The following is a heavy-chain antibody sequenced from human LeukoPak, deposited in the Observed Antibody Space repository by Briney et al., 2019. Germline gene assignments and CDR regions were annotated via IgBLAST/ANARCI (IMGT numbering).Heavy chain of an antibody. CDR2: IYYSGRT. CDR1: GGSISSGGYY. CDR3: ARGVDIVATRFFYGMDV. V-gene: IGHV4-31*03. D-gene: IGHD5-12*01. Sequence: SETLSLTCTVSGGSISSGGYYWSWIRQHPGKGLEWIGYIYYSGRTYYNPSLKSRVTISVDTSKNQFSLKLSSVTAADTAVYYCARGVDIVATRFFYGMDVWGQGTTVTVSS. J-gene: IGHJ6*02.